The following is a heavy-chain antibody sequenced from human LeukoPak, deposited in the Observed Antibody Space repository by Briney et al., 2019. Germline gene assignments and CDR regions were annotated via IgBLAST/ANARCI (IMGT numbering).Heavy chain of an antibody. CDR1: GYRFTTYW. CDR3: ARQQSGLLPTVIPPYYYMDV. D-gene: IGHD2-2*02. J-gene: IGHJ6*03. V-gene: IGHV5-51*01. CDR2: IYPDDSDT. Sequence: GESLKISCKGSGYRFTTYWIAWVRQMPGKGLEWMGVIYPDDSDTRYSPSFQGQVTISVDKSISTAYLQWSTLKASDSAMYYCARQQSGLLPTVIPPYYYMDVWGEGTTVTVSS.